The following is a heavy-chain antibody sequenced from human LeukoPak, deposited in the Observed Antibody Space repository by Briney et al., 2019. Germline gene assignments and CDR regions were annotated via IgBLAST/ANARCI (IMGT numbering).Heavy chain of an antibody. D-gene: IGHD4-17*01. CDR3: ARVIYGDYGDDVYEI. J-gene: IGHJ3*02. Sequence: ASVKVSCKASGYTFTSYDINWVRQATGQGLEWMGWMNPNSGNTGYAQKFQGRVTMTRNTSISTAYMELSSLRSEDTAVYYCARVIYGDYGDDVYEIWGQGTMVTVSS. V-gene: IGHV1-8*01. CDR1: GYTFTSYD. CDR2: MNPNSGNT.